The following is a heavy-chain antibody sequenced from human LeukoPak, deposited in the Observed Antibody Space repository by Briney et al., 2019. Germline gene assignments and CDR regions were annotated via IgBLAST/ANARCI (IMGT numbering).Heavy chain of an antibody. CDR2: VKSDGSST. V-gene: IGHV3-74*01. CDR1: GFTFSSYA. CDR3: AKDINYGVVRGMDV. D-gene: IGHD4-17*01. J-gene: IGHJ6*02. Sequence: GGSLRLSCAASGFTFSSYAMHWVRQAPGKGLVWVSRVKSDGSSTSYADSVKGRFTISRDNAKNSLYLQMNSLRAEDTALYYCAKDINYGVVRGMDVWGQGTTVTVSS.